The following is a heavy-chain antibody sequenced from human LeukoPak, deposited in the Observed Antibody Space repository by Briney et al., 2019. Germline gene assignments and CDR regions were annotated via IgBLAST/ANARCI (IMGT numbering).Heavy chain of an antibody. Sequence: ASVKFSCKASGYTFTSYDINWVRQATGQGLEWMGWMNPNSGNTGYAQKFQGRVTITRNTSISTAYMELSSLRSEDTAVYYCARMDGQHYYYYMDVWGKGTTVTVSS. V-gene: IGHV1-8*03. D-gene: IGHD2-2*03. CDR1: GYTFTSYD. CDR3: ARMDGQHYYYYMDV. CDR2: MNPNSGNT. J-gene: IGHJ6*03.